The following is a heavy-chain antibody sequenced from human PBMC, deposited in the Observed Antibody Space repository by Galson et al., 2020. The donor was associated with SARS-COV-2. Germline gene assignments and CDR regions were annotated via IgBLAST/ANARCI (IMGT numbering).Heavy chain of an antibody. CDR3: ARSGPSLAGTMGSFDI. D-gene: IGHD6-19*01. J-gene: IGHJ3*02. CDR1: GFTFFSYA. V-gene: IGHV3-30*04. CDR2: ISYDGSEK. Sequence: GGSLRLSCEASGFTFFSYAINWVRQAPGKGLDWVAVISYDGSEKYYGDSVKGRFTISRDNSRNTQYLEMDRLRPEDTAVYYCARSGPSLAGTMGSFDIWGQGTTVTVSS.